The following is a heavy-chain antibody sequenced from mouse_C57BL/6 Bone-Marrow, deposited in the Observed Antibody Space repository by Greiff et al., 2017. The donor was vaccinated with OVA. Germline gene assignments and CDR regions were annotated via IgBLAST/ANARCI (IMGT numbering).Heavy chain of an antibody. D-gene: IGHD1-1*01. CDR2: IDPANGNT. J-gene: IGHJ3*01. Sequence: VQLKQSVAELVRPGASVKLSCTASGFNIQNTYMHWVKPRPEQGLEWIGRIDPANGNTKYAQKFQGKATITADTTSNTAYLQLSSLTSEDTAIYYCARDYCSSPWFADWGQGTLVTVSA. CDR1: GFNIQNTY. CDR3: ARDYCSSPWFAD. V-gene: IGHV14-3*01.